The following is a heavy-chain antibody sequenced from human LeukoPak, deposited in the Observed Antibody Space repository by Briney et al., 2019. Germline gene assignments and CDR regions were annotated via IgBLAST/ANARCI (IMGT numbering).Heavy chain of an antibody. J-gene: IGHJ5*02. CDR2: IYPGDSDT. CDR1: GYSFTSYW. CDR3: ARLEYSSSWYLSRFDP. Sequence: GESLKISCKGSGYSFTSYWIGWVRQMPGKGLEWMGMIYPGDSDTRYSPSFQGQVTISADKSISTAYLQWSSLKASDTAMYYCARLEYSSSWYLSRFDPWGQGTLVTVSS. V-gene: IGHV5-51*01. D-gene: IGHD6-13*01.